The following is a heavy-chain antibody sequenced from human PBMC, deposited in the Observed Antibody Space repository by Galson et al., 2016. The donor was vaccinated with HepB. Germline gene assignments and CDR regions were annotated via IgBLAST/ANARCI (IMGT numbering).Heavy chain of an antibody. J-gene: IGHJ4*02. D-gene: IGHD3-10*01. V-gene: IGHV3-7*01. CDR2: IKQDGSET. CDR1: GFTYSSYW. CDR3: ARGLNYYSSGSYPSIDY. Sequence: SLRLSCAASGFTYSSYWMSWVRQAPGKGLEWVANIKQDGSETYYVDSVKGRFTISRDNAKNSLYLQMNSLRAEDTAVYYCARGLNYYSSGSYPSIDYWGQGTLVTVSS.